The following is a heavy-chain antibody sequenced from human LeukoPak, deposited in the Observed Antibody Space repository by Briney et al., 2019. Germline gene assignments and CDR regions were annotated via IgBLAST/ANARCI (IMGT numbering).Heavy chain of an antibody. CDR1: GGSISSYY. J-gene: IGHJ5*02. CDR2: IYYSGST. D-gene: IGHD5-18*01. CDR3: ARDIDTAYGFDP. Sequence: SETLSLTCTVSGGSISSYYWSWIRQPPGKGLEWIGYIYYSGSTNYNPSLKSRVTISVDTSKNQFSLKLSSVTAADTAVYYCARDIDTAYGFDPWGQGTLVTVSS. V-gene: IGHV4-59*01.